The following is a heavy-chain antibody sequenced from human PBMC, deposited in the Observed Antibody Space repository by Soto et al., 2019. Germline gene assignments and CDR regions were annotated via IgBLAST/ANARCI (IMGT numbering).Heavy chain of an antibody. Sequence: SETLSLTCTFSCGSIISSSYYWGWIRQPPGKGLEWIGSIYYSGSTYYNPSLKSRVTISVDTSKNQFSLKLSSVTAADTAVYYCARHQSRYYGMDVWGQGTTVTVSS. CDR3: ARHQSRYYGMDV. CDR1: CGSIISSSYY. CDR2: IYYSGST. J-gene: IGHJ6*02. V-gene: IGHV4-39*01.